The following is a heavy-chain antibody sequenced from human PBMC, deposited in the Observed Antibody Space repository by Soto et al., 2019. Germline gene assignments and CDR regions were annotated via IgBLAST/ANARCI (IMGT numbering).Heavy chain of an antibody. D-gene: IGHD3-10*01. J-gene: IGHJ6*02. CDR2: IYPGDSDT. Sequence: GESLKISCKGSGYSFTSYWIGWVRQMPWKGLEWMGIIYPGDSDTRYSPSFQGQVTISADKSISTAYLQWSSLKASDTAMYYCARQSSDHVLGLHRWFGKPERDYYYGMDVWGQGTTVTVSS. CDR3: ARQSSDHVLGLHRWFGKPERDYYYGMDV. V-gene: IGHV5-51*01. CDR1: GYSFTSYW.